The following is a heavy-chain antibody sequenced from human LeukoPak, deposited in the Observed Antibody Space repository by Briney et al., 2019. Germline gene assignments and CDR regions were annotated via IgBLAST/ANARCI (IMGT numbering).Heavy chain of an antibody. V-gene: IGHV3-21*01. CDR3: ARDSSAGVLDY. CDR2: ISGSSSHV. Sequence: NSGGSLRLSCAASGFTFSSYSMNWVRQAPGKGLEWVSSISGSSSHVYYADSVKGRFTISRDNAKNSLYLQMNSQRAEDTAVYYCARDSSAGVLDYWGQGTLVTVSS. CDR1: GFTFSSYS. J-gene: IGHJ4*02.